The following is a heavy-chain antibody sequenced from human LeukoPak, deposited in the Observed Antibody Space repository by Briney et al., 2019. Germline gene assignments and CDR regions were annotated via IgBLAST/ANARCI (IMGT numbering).Heavy chain of an antibody. Sequence: GGSLRLSCAASGLSVSSYAMSWVRQAPGKGLEWVSGITGSGGGTYYADSVKGRFTISRDNSKNTVYLQMNSLRADDTAVYYCARDSPRTGPWGQGILVTVSS. J-gene: IGHJ5*02. CDR2: ITGSGGGT. V-gene: IGHV3-23*01. CDR3: ARDSPRTGP. D-gene: IGHD1-1*01. CDR1: GLSVSSYA.